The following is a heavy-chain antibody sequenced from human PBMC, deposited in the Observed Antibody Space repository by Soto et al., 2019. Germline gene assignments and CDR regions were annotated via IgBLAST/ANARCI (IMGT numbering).Heavy chain of an antibody. CDR1: GFTFSDYY. CDR3: ARDCSSSSCYGYFQH. D-gene: IGHD2-2*01. Sequence: QVQLVESGGGLVKPGGSLRLSCAASGFTFSDYYMSWIRQAPGKGLEWVSHISGSGSTIYFADFVKGRFTISRDNAKNSLYLQMNSLRAEDTAVYYRARDCSSSSCYGYFQHWGQGTRVTVSS. CDR2: ISGSGSTI. J-gene: IGHJ1*01. V-gene: IGHV3-11*01.